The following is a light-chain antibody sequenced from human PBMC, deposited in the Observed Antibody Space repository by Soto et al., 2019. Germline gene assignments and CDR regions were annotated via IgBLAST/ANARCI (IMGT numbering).Light chain of an antibody. Sequence: IVITPSPATLSVSTWQRSTLSFSASQNVRSNLAWYQQKPGQAPRLLIYGASTRATGIPARFSGSGSGTEFTLTINSLQSEDFAVYYCQQYNNWPRTFGQGTKVDIK. CDR1: QNVRSN. CDR2: GAS. J-gene: IGKJ1*01. V-gene: IGKV3-15*01. CDR3: QQYNNWPRT.